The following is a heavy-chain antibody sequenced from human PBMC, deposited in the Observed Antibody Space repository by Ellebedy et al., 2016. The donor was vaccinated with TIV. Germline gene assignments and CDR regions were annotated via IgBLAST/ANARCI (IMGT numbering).Heavy chain of an antibody. J-gene: IGHJ4*02. CDR2: ISGSGGST. Sequence: GESLKISCAASGFTFSSYAMSWVRQAPGKGLEWVSAISGSGGSTYYADSVKGRFTISRDNSKNTLYLQMNSLRAEDTAVYYCAKDGNIAAAGTGDYWGQGTLVTVSS. D-gene: IGHD6-13*01. V-gene: IGHV3-23*01. CDR1: GFTFSSYA. CDR3: AKDGNIAAAGTGDY.